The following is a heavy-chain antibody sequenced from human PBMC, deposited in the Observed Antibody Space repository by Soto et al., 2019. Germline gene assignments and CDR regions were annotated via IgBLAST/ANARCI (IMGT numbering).Heavy chain of an antibody. V-gene: IGHV1-3*01. CDR2: INAGNGNT. CDR3: ARELNPRVRGVIMTFDY. CDR1: GYTFTSYA. Sequence: GASVKVSCKASGYTFTSYAMHWVRQAPGQRLEWMGWINAGNGNTKYSQKFQGRVTITRDTSASTAYMELSSLRSEDTAVYYCARELNPRVRGVIMTFDYWGQGTLVTVSS. J-gene: IGHJ4*02. D-gene: IGHD3-10*01.